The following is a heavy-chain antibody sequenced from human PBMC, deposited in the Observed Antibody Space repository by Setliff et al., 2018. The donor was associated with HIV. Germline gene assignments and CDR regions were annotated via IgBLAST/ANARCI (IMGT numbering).Heavy chain of an antibody. CDR1: GFTFSPYW. J-gene: IGHJ6*02. CDR3: ARDYGSGSRLGYGMDI. Sequence: PGGSLRLSCAASGFTFSPYWMHWVRQAPGKGLEWVAVMYYDGVTTYYADSVKGRFTISRDNAKNTLYLQMNSLRAEDTAVYYCARDYGSGSRLGYGMDIWGQGTTVTVSS. CDR2: MYYDGVTT. V-gene: IGHV3-74*01. D-gene: IGHD3-10*01.